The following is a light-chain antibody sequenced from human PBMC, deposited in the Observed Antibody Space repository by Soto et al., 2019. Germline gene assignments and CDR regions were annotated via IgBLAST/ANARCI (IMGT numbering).Light chain of an antibody. CDR1: QSVSSNY. V-gene: IGKV3-20*01. CDR3: QQYGSSLVVT. Sequence: ETVLTQSPGTLCLSPGEIATLSCRASQSVSSNYLAWYQQKPGQAPRLLIYGASNRATGIPDRFSGSGSGTDFTLTISRLEPEDFAVYYCQQYGSSLVVTFGQGTKVEIK. CDR2: GAS. J-gene: IGKJ1*01.